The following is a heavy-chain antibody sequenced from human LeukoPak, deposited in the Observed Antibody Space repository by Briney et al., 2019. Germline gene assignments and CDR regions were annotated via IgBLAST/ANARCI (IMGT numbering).Heavy chain of an antibody. CDR3: AKGGATLADSGIDY. D-gene: IGHD3-10*01. Sequence: GGSLRLSCAASGFTFDDYAMHWVRQAPGKGLEWVSGISWNSGSIAYADSVKGRFTITRDNAKNSLYLQMDSLRTEDTALYYCAKGGATLADSGIDYWGQGTLVTVSS. J-gene: IGHJ4*02. CDR1: GFTFDDYA. V-gene: IGHV3-9*01. CDR2: ISWNSGSI.